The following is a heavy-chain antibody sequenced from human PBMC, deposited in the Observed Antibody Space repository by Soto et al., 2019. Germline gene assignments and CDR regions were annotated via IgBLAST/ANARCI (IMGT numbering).Heavy chain of an antibody. V-gene: IGHV3-15*07. J-gene: IGHJ4*02. CDR2: IKSKTDGGTT. CDR3: TTSGYSGYDPPYFDY. D-gene: IGHD5-12*01. CDR1: GFTFSNAW. Sequence: EVQLVESGGGLVKPGGSLRLSCAASGFTFSNAWMNWVRQAPGKGLEWVGRIKSKTDGGTTDYAAPVKGRFTISRDDSKNTLYLQMNSLKTEDTAVYYCTTSGYSGYDPPYFDYWGQGTLVTVSS.